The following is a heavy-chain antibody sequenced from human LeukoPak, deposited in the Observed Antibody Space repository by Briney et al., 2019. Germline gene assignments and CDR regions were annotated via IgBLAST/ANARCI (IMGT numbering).Heavy chain of an antibody. CDR3: AKAHDFDNNGPH. CDR2: IYYGGTT. Sequence: SETLSLTCTVSGDSISNSRYYWGWIRQPPGQGLEWIGNIYYGGTTHYNSSPESRVTISVDTSKNQFSLRLSSVTAADTAMYYCAKAHDFDNNGPHWGQGTLVTVSS. D-gene: IGHD3-22*01. J-gene: IGHJ4*02. V-gene: IGHV4-39*01. CDR1: GDSISNSRYY.